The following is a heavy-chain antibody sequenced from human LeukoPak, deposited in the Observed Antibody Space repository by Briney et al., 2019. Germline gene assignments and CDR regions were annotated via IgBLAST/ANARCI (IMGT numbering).Heavy chain of an antibody. V-gene: IGHV3-66*04. CDR2: MYSGGTT. J-gene: IGHJ6*02. Sequence: GGSLRLSCAVSGFDVSSSYVNWVRQAPGKGLERVAVMYSGGTTYYSDSVKGSFTISRDNSKNTVSLQINSLRVEDTVMYYCARLEVARGVMLGLDVWGQGTTVTVSS. CDR1: GFDVSSSY. D-gene: IGHD3-10*01. CDR3: ARLEVARGVMLGLDV.